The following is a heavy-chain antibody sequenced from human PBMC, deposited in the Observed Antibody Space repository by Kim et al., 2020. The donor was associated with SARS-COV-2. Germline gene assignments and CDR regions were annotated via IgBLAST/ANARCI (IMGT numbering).Heavy chain of an antibody. D-gene: IGHD3-10*01. CDR2: ISYDGSNK. Sequence: GGSLRLSCAASGFTFSSYGMHWVRQAPGKGLAWVAVISYDGSNKYYADSVKGRFTISRDNSKNTLYLQMNSLRAEDTAVYYCAKGRGVSTYYYGMDVWGQGTTVTVSS. CDR3: AKGRGVSTYYYGMDV. J-gene: IGHJ6*02. V-gene: IGHV3-30*18. CDR1: GFTFSSYG.